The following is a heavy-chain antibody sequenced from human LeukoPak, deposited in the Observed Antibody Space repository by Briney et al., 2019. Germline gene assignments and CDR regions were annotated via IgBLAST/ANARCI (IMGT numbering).Heavy chain of an antibody. Sequence: ASVKVSCKASGYTFTGYYMHWVRQAPGQGLEWMGWINPNSGGTNYAQKFQGRVTMTRDTSISTTYMELSRLRSDDTAVYYCARGRGLQKTYNWFDPWGQGTLVTVSS. CDR3: ARGRGLQKTYNWFDP. D-gene: IGHD5-24*01. CDR2: INPNSGGT. V-gene: IGHV1-2*02. J-gene: IGHJ5*02. CDR1: GYTFTGYY.